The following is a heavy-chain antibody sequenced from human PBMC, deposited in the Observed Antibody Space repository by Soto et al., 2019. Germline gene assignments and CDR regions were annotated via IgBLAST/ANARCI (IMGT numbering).Heavy chain of an antibody. CDR1: GYTFTGYF. CDR2: INPNSGDT. J-gene: IGHJ4*02. Sequence: ASVKVSCKASGYTFTGYFIHWVRQAPGQGLEWMGWINPNSGDTNYAQKFQGRVTMTRGMSISTAYMELRGLTSDDTAVYYCAGVRTYYDSSGSLDYWGQGTLVTVSS. CDR3: AGVRTYYDSSGSLDY. V-gene: IGHV1-2*02. D-gene: IGHD3-22*01.